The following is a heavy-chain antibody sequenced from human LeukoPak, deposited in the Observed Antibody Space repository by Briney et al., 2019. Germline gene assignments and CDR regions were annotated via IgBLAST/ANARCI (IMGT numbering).Heavy chain of an antibody. CDR3: ARYPLHMGAVYYYYYMDV. D-gene: IGHD2-21*01. CDR2: ISSSGSTI. J-gene: IGHJ6*03. V-gene: IGHV3-48*03. CDR1: GFTFSSYE. Sequence: HPGGSLRLSCAASGFTFSSYEMNWVRQAPGKGLEWVSYISSSGSTIYYADSVKGRFTISRDNAKNSLYLQMNSLRAEDTAVYYCARYPLHMGAVYYYYYMDVWGKGTTVTVSS.